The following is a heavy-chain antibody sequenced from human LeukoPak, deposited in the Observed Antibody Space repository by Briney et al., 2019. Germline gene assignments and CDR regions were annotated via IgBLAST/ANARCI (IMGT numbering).Heavy chain of an antibody. CDR3: ARSMRWSSTSWCPDYYYYGMDV. CDR2: INPNSGGT. V-gene: IGHV1-2*04. J-gene: IGHJ6*04. Sequence: ASVKVSCKASGYTFTGYYMHWVRQAPGQGLEWMGWINPNSGGTNYAQKFQGWVTMTRDTSISTAYMELSRLRSDDTAVYYCARSMRWSSTSWCPDYYYYGMDVWGKGTTVTVSS. D-gene: IGHD2-2*01. CDR1: GYTFTGYY.